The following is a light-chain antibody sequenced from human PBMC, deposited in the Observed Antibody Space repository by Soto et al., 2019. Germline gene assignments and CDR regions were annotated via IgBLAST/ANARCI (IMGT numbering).Light chain of an antibody. CDR1: RAIVSY. Sequence: DIQMPQSPSSLSESVGDRVTMTCRASRAIVSYLNWYQQKPGKAPKLLIYDASTLLSGVPSRFSARGSGTDFTLTISTLQPEDFATYFCQQNYASVVTYGPGTKVDIK. J-gene: IGKJ3*01. CDR3: QQNYASVVT. V-gene: IGKV1-39*01. CDR2: DAS.